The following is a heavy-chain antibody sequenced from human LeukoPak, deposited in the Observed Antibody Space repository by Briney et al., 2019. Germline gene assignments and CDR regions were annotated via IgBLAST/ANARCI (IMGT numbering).Heavy chain of an antibody. CDR1: GGSISSYY. D-gene: IGHD5-18*01. V-gene: IGHV4-59*01. J-gene: IGHJ3*02. CDR2: IYYSGST. Sequence: PSETLSLTCTVSGGSISSYYWSWIRQPPGKGLEWIGYIYYSGSTNYNPSLKSRVTISVDTSKKHSSLKLSSVTAAGTAVYYCASAEMKMQLWLNPDAFDIWGQGTMVTVSS. CDR3: ASAEMKMQLWLNPDAFDI.